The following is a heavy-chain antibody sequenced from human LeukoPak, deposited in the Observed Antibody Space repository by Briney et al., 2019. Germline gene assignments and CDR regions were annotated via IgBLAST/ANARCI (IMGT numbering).Heavy chain of an antibody. D-gene: IGHD6-6*01. CDR3: AKDVARLVGSDWFDP. J-gene: IGHJ5*02. V-gene: IGHV3-23*01. Sequence: GGSLRLSCAASGFTFSSYAMSWVRQAPGKGLEWVSAISGSGGSTYYADSVKGRFTISRDNSKNTLYLQMNSLRAEDTAVYYCAKDVARLVGSDWFDPWGQGTLVTVSS. CDR2: ISGSGGST. CDR1: GFTFSSYA.